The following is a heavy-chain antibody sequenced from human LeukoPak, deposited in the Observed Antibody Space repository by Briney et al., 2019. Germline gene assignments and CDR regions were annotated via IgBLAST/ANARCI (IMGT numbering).Heavy chain of an antibody. J-gene: IGHJ4*02. CDR2: TSSSDPGT. CDR3: AKEVATINFDY. CDR1: GFPLSSYA. Sequence: GGSLRLSCAASGFPLSSYAMSWVRQGPGKGLEWVAATSSSDPGTYHADSVRGRFTISRDNSKNTLYLQMNSLRAEDTAVYFCAKEVATINFDYWGQGTLVTVSS. D-gene: IGHD5-12*01. V-gene: IGHV3-23*01.